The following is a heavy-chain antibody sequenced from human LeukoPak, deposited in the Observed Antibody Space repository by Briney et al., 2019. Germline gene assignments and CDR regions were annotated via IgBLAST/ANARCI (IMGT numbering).Heavy chain of an antibody. CDR2: IYYSGST. CDR3: ARTYGSSGLGYFDL. D-gene: IGHD6-13*01. Sequence: SETLSLTCTVSGGCISSYYWSWIRQPPGKGLEWIGYIYYSGSTNYSPSLKSRLTISVGTSKNQFSLKLSSVTAADTAVYYCARTYGSSGLGYFDLWGRGTLVTVSS. J-gene: IGHJ2*01. CDR1: GGCISSYY. V-gene: IGHV4-59*01.